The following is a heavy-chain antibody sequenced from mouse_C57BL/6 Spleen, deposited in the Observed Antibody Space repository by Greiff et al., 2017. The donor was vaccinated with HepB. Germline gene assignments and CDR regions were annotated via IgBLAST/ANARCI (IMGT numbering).Heavy chain of an antibody. CDR1: GYTFTSYW. CDR3: ATAV. Sequence: QVQLQQPGAELVKPGASVKLSCKASGYTFTSYWMQWVKQRPGQGLEWIGEIDPSDSYTNYNQKFKGKATLTVDTSYSTAYMQLSSLTSEDSAVYNCATAVWGTGTTVTVSS. J-gene: IGHJ1*03. CDR2: IDPSDSYT. V-gene: IGHV1-50*01.